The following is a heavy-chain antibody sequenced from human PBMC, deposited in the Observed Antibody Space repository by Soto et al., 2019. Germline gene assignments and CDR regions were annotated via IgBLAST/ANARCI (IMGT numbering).Heavy chain of an antibody. CDR3: VKGGSSKFDP. V-gene: IGHV4-59*01. CDR2: IYYDGST. J-gene: IGHJ5*02. CDR1: GGSIGTNY. Sequence: SETLSLTCTVSGGSIGTNYWSWIRQPPGKGLEWIGYIYYDGSTYYNPSLKSGVTISVHTSKNQFSLKLSSVTAADTAVYYCVKGGSSKFDPWGQGTLVTVSS. D-gene: IGHD1-26*01.